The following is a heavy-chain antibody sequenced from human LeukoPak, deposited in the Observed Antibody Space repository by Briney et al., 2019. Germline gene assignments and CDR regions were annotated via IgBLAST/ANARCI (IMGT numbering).Heavy chain of an antibody. D-gene: IGHD1-26*01. CDR3: AKKALVGATLTFDY. J-gene: IGHJ4*02. CDR2: IRYDGSNK. Sequence: GSLRLSCAASGFTLSSYWMSWVRQAPGKGLDWVAFIRYDGSNKYYADSVKGRFTISRDNSKNTLYLQMNSLRAEDTAVYYCAKKALVGATLTFDYWGQGTLVTVS. CDR1: GFTLSSYW. V-gene: IGHV3-30*02.